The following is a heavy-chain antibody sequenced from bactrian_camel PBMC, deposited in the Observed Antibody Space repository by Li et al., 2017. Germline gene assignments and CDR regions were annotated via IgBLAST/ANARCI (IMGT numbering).Heavy chain of an antibody. J-gene: IGHJ4*01. CDR1: GYTYDKGC. D-gene: IGHD2*01. Sequence: VQLVESGGGSVQAGGSLRLSCVASGYTYDKGCMGWFRQAPGKEREGVAVIAGSGSKGYADSVKGRFTISKDDAKNTLYLQMDTPKPEDTAMYFCAADKYPATYCSGGFCYCTPREGNFNYFGQGTQVTVS. CDR2: IAGSGSK. V-gene: IGHV3S53*01.